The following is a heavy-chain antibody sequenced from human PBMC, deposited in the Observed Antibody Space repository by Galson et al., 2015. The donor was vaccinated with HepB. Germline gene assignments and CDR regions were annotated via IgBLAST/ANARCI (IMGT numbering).Heavy chain of an antibody. V-gene: IGHV3-7*03. D-gene: IGHD5-12*01. Sequence: LRLSCAASGFTFSTYWMTWVRQAPGKGLEWVANMNQDGTEKDYVDSVKGRFIISRDNAKSSLYLQMNSLRAEDTAVYYCARLRSGYDFDYWGQGTLVTVSS. J-gene: IGHJ4*02. CDR1: GFTFSTYW. CDR3: ARLRSGYDFDY. CDR2: MNQDGTEK.